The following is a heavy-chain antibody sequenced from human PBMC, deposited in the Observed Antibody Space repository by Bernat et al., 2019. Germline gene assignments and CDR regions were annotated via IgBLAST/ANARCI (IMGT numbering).Heavy chain of an antibody. V-gene: IGHV3-7*03. CDR1: GFTIRGYW. D-gene: IGHD6-19*01. CDR2: IKEDGSDK. Sequence: EVQLVESGGGLVQPGGSLRLSCSASGFTIRGYWMTWVRQAPGKGLECVANIKEDGSDKYYVDSVKGRFTSSRDNAQNSLYLQLNSLRVEDTAVYYCARRRGSASLDYWGQGTLITVSS. J-gene: IGHJ4*02. CDR3: ARRRGSASLDY.